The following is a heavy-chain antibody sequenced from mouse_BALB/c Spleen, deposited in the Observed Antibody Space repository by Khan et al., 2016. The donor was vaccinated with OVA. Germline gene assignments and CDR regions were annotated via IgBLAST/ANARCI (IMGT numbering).Heavy chain of an antibody. CDR1: GYTFTSYW. CDR3: ARREKYGYDPSWFAY. D-gene: IGHD2-2*01. J-gene: IGHJ3*01. CDR2: IDPSDSET. Sequence: VKLQESGAELVRPGASVKLSCKASGYTFTSYWMNWVKQRPGQGLEWIGMIDPSDSETHYNQMFKDKATLTVDKSSSTAYMHLSSLTSEDSAVYYCARREKYGYDPSWFAYWGQGTLVTVSA. V-gene: IGHV1-61*01.